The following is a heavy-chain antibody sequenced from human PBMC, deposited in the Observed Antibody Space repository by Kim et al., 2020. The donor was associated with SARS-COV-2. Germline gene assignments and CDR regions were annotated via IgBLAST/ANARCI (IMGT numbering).Heavy chain of an antibody. J-gene: IGHJ6*02. CDR3: ARDYASGSVHYYSMDV. V-gene: IGHV1-3*01. D-gene: IGHD3-10*01. Sequence: KFQGRITITRDTSASTVYMELSSLSSEDSAVYYCARDYASGSVHYYSMDVWGQGTTVTVSS.